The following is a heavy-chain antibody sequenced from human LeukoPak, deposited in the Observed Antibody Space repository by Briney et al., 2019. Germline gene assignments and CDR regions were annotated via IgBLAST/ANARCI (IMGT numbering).Heavy chain of an antibody. CDR2: VYQSGTT. CDR3: ARIFIRNGYSSYFDC. J-gene: IGHJ4*02. V-gene: IGHV4-38-2*02. D-gene: IGHD5-18*01. Sequence: SETLSLTCTVSGFSISSGHYWGWVRQPPGAGLEWIGSVYQSGTTYYNPSLKSRVTTSVDMSKNQFSLRLRPVTAADTAVYYCARIFIRNGYSSYFDCWGQGTLVTVSS. CDR1: GFSISSGHY.